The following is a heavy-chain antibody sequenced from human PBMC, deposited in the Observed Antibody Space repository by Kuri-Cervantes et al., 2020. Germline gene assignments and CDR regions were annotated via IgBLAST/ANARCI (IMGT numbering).Heavy chain of an antibody. D-gene: IGHD2-21*02. V-gene: IGHV1-8*02. CDR1: GYTFTSYD. J-gene: IGHJ3*02. Sequence: GGSLRLSCKASGYTFTSYDINWVRQATGQGLEWMGWMNPNSGNTGYAQKFQGRVTMTRNTSISTAYMELSSLRSEDTAVYYCAKVRLAYCGGDCYSPHDDAFDIWGQGTMVTVSS. CDR3: AKVRLAYCGGDCYSPHDDAFDI. CDR2: MNPNSGNT.